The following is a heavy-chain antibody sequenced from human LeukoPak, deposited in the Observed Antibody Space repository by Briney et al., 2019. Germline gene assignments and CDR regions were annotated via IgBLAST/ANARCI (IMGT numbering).Heavy chain of an antibody. J-gene: IGHJ3*02. CDR1: GFTFSSYG. D-gene: IGHD3-22*01. V-gene: IGHV3-30*18. CDR2: ISYDGSNK. Sequence: GGSLRLSCAASGFTFSSYGMHWVRQAPGKGLEWVAVISYDGSNKYYADSVKGRFTISRDNSKNTLYLQMNSLRAEDTAVYYCAKFAGDYYESSGYGREGAFDIWGQGTMVTVSS. CDR3: AKFAGDYYESSGYGREGAFDI.